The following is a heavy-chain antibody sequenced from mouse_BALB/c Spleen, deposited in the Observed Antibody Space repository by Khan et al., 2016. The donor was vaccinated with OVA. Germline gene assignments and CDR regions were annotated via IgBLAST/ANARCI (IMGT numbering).Heavy chain of an antibody. CDR3: ARPTYYHDNIRDY. D-gene: IGHD2-10*01. V-gene: IGHV2-6-1*01. J-gene: IGHJ4*01. CDR1: GFSLTNYG. CDR2: IWSDGST. Sequence: VELVESGPGLVAPSQSLSITCTISGFSLTNYGVHWVRQPPGKGLEWLVVIWSDGSTTYNSALISRLTISKDNSKSQVFLKMNSLQTDDTAVYFCARPTYYHDNIRDYWGQGTSGTVSS.